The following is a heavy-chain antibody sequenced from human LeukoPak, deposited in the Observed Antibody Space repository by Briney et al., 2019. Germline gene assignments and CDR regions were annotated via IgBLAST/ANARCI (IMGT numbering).Heavy chain of an antibody. J-gene: IGHJ5*02. CDR1: GFTFSSYE. CDR3: ARASLPAAYDILTQGWFDP. Sequence: PGGSLRLSCAASGFTFSSYEMNWVRQAPGKGLEWVSAISGSGGSTYYADSVKGRFTISRDNAKNSLYLQMNSLRAEDTAVYYCARASLPAAYDILTQGWFDPWGQGTLVTVSS. D-gene: IGHD3-9*01. CDR2: ISGSGGST. V-gene: IGHV3-48*03.